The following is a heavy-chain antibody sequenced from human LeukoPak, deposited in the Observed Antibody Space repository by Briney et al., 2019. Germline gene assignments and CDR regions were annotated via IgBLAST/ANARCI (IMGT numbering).Heavy chain of an antibody. CDR2: IRYDGSNK. CDR1: GFTFSSYG. Sequence: GGFLRLSCAASGFTFSSYGMHWVRQAPGKGLEWVAFIRYDGSNKYYADSVKGRFTISRDNSKNTLYLQMNSLRAEDTAVYYCAKEDYDILTGSAFDYWGQGTLVTVSS. CDR3: AKEDYDILTGSAFDY. J-gene: IGHJ4*02. V-gene: IGHV3-30*02. D-gene: IGHD3-9*01.